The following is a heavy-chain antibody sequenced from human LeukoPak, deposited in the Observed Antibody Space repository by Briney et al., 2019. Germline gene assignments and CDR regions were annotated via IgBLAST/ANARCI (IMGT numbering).Heavy chain of an antibody. D-gene: IGHD5-12*01. V-gene: IGHV3-74*01. CDR1: GFIFSSYW. Sequence: QTGGSLRLSCAASGFIFSSYWMHWVRQAPGKGLVWVSRINSDGSSTTYADSVKGRFTISRDNAKSTLYLQMNSLRAEDTAVYYCSRSSGYDRYFDYWGQGTLVTVSS. CDR2: INSDGSST. J-gene: IGHJ4*02. CDR3: SRSSGYDRYFDY.